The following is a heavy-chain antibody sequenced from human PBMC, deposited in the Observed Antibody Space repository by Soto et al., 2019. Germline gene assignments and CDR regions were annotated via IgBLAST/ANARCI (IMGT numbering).Heavy chain of an antibody. CDR1: GGSVSSGSYY. CDR3: ARDSGLYYYGSSDPKGRID. CDR2: IYYSGST. D-gene: IGHD3-22*01. J-gene: IGHJ4*02. V-gene: IGHV4-61*01. Sequence: SETLSLTCTVSGGSVSSGSYYWSWIRQPRGKGLEWIGYIYYSGSTNYNPSLKSRVTISVDTSKNQFSLKLSSVTAAHTAVDYCARDSGLYYYGSSDPKGRIDWGQGTLVTVSS.